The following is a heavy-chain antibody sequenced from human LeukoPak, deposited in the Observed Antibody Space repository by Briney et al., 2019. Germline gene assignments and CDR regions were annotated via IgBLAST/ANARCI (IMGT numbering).Heavy chain of an antibody. J-gene: IGHJ4*02. CDR2: INHSGST. V-gene: IGHV4-34*01. D-gene: IGHD5-12*01. CDR3: ARGGDGYNPLDY. CDR1: GGSFSGYY. Sequence: SETLSLTCAVYGGSFSGYYWSWIRQPPGKGLEWIGEINHSGSTNYNPSLKSRVTISLDTSKKQFSLNLTSVTAADTAVYYCARGGDGYNPLDYWGQGTLVTVSS.